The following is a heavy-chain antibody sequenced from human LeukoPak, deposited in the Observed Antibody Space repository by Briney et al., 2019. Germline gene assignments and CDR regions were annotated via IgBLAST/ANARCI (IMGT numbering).Heavy chain of an antibody. Sequence: ASVKVSCKASGYTFTGYYMHWVRQAPGQGLEWMGWINPNSGGTNYAQKFQGRVTMTRDTSISTAYMELSRLRSDDTAVYYCARAVDYYDSSGYYYVYFDYGGQGTLVTVSS. D-gene: IGHD3-22*01. V-gene: IGHV1-2*02. CDR1: GYTFTGYY. CDR2: INPNSGGT. CDR3: ARAVDYYDSSGYYYVYFDY. J-gene: IGHJ4*02.